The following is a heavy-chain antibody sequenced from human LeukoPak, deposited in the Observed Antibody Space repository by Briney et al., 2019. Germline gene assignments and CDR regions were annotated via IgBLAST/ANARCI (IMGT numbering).Heavy chain of an antibody. Sequence: SETLSLTCSVSGDSFSSGNWWNWVRQPPGKGLEWIAEISQSGDANYNPSLKSRVSISVDKSKNQFSLNLRSLTAADTAVYYCARAPSYNWFDPRGQGTLVTVSS. CDR1: GDSFSSGNW. CDR3: ARAPSYNWFDP. CDR2: ISQSGDA. J-gene: IGHJ5*02. V-gene: IGHV4-4*02.